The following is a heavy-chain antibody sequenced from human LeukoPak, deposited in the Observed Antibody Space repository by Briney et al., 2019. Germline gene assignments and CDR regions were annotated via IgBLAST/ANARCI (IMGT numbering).Heavy chain of an antibody. CDR2: ITYSGNT. J-gene: IGHJ3*02. CDR1: GGPISSGPYY. CDR3: ARDNCSGGSCLGAFDI. D-gene: IGHD2-15*01. Sequence: PSQTLSLTCTVSGGPISSGPYYWIWIRQHPGKGLEWIGYITYSGNTYYYPALNSRVTVSLDTSKTQFSLKLSSVTAADTAVYYCARDNCSGGSCLGAFDIWGQGTMVTVSS. V-gene: IGHV4-31*03.